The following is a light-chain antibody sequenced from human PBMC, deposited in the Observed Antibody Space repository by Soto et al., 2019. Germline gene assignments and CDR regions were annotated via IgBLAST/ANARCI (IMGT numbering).Light chain of an antibody. V-gene: IGKV1D-12*01. CDR2: TAS. CDR3: QQSNSFPIT. CDR1: QSISSW. Sequence: QMTHSPSSVSASVGDRVSITCRASQSISSWLAWYQQKPGKAPKLLIYTASNLQSGVPSRFSGSGSGTDFTLTISSLQPEDFTTYYCQQSNSFPITFAQGTRLEI. J-gene: IGKJ5*01.